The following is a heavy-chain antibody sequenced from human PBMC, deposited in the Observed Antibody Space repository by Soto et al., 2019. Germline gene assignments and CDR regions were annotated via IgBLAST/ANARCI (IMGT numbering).Heavy chain of an antibody. CDR3: ARVPILGPTGDFDY. V-gene: IGHV1-2*02. CDR1: GYTFTDYH. J-gene: IGHJ4*02. D-gene: IGHD1-26*01. CDR2: VTPRSGEV. Sequence: QVHLVQSGAEVKRPGDSVKVSCQASGYTFTDYHIHWVRQAPGQGLEWMGRVTPRSGEVYYSPKFQGRVTLTRDTSISTSYMELTTLKFDDTAVFYCARVPILGPTGDFDYWGQGTLATVPS.